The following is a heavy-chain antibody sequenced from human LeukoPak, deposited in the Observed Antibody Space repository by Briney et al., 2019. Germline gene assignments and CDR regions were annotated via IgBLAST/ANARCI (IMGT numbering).Heavy chain of an antibody. CDR1: GGSISSSSYY. Sequence: SETLSLTCTVSGGSISSSSYYWGWIRQPPGKGLEWIGEINHSGSTNYNPSLESRVTISVDTSKNQFSLRLSSVTAADTAVYYCRFYLADIGTLDYWGQGTLVTVSS. V-gene: IGHV4-39*07. D-gene: IGHD5-12*01. J-gene: IGHJ4*02. CDR3: RFYLADIGTLDY. CDR2: INHSGST.